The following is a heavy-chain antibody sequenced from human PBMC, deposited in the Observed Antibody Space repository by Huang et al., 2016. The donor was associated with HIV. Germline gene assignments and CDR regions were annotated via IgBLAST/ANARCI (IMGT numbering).Heavy chain of an antibody. CDR2: IDAEDGET. Sequence: QVQLVQSGAEVKKPGASVKVSCKVSGYTLTELSLHWGRQAPGKGLEWMGGIDAEDGETIYTQKCEGRVTMTEDTPTDTADMELGSLRPEETAVYYCATVYRRFRNHDSGDYYFDYWDQGTLVTVSS. J-gene: IGHJ4*02. D-gene: IGHD3-22*01. V-gene: IGHV1-24*01. CDR1: GYTLTELS. CDR3: ATVYRRFRNHDSGDYYFDY.